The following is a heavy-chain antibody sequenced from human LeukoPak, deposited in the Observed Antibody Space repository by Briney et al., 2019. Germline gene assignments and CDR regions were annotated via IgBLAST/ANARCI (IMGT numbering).Heavy chain of an antibody. CDR1: GHTFTGYY. V-gene: IGHV1-2*02. Sequence: GASVKVSCKASGHTFTGYYMHWVRQAPGQGLEWMGWINPNSGGTNYAQKFQGRVTMTRDTSISTAYMELSRLRSDDTAVYYCARGGQLVLTQNWFDPWGQGTLVTVSS. CDR3: ARGGQLVLTQNWFDP. J-gene: IGHJ5*02. CDR2: INPNSGGT. D-gene: IGHD6-13*01.